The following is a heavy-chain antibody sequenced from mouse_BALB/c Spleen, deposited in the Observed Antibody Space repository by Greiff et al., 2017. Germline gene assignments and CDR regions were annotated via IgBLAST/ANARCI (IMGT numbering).Heavy chain of an antibody. CDR1: GYTFTSYW. J-gene: IGHJ2*01. V-gene: IGHV1S81*02. CDR2: INPSNGRT. CDR3: ARLGQGNFDY. Sequence: VQLQQPGAELVKPGASVKLSCKASGYTFTSYWMHWVKQRPGQGLEWIGEINPSNGRTNYNEKFKSKATLTVDKSSSTAYMQLSSLTSEDSAVYYCARLGQGNFDYWGQGTTLTVSS. D-gene: IGHD3-3*01.